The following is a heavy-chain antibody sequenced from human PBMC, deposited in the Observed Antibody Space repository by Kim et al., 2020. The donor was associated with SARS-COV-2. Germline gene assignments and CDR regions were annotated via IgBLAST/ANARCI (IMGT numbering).Heavy chain of an antibody. V-gene: IGHV3-11*01. CDR1: GFTFSDFY. J-gene: IGHJ4*02. D-gene: IGHD3-16*01. CDR3: ARVQSWGYFDY. CDR2: ISSSGTTT. Sequence: GGSLRLSCAASGFTFSDFYMSWIRQAPAKGLEWVSYISSSGTTTYYADSVQGRFTISRDNAKNSLYLQMHSLRAEDTAVYYCARVQSWGYFDYWGQGSLITVPS.